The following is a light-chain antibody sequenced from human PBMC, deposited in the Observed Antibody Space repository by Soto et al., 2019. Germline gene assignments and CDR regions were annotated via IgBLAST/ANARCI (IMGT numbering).Light chain of an antibody. Sequence: DIQMTQSPSSLSASVGDRVTITCRASQGILDYVAWFQQKPGKAPRLLIFAASTLHSGVPSRFSGSGAGTDFTLTISSLQPEDAATYYCQKYNPAPQTFGQGTTVEIK. CDR2: AAS. J-gene: IGKJ1*01. CDR3: QKYNPAPQT. CDR1: QGILDY. V-gene: IGKV1-27*01.